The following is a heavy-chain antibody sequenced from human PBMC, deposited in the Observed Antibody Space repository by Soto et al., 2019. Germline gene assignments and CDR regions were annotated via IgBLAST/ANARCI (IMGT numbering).Heavy chain of an antibody. V-gene: IGHV4-39*01. Sequence: PSETLSLTCTFSGFSISSSSYYWGWIRQPPGKGLEWIGSIYYSGSTYYNPSLKSRVTISVDTSKNQFSLKLSSVTAADTAVYNCARIEYSSSSFDDWGQGTLVTVSS. CDR2: IYYSGST. D-gene: IGHD6-6*01. J-gene: IGHJ4*02. CDR3: ARIEYSSSSFDD. CDR1: GFSISSSSYY.